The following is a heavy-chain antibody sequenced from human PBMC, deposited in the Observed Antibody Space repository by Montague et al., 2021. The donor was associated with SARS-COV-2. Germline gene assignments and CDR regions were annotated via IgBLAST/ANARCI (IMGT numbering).Heavy chain of an antibody. CDR1: GGSISSGGNY. Sequence: TLSLTCTVSGGSISSGGNYWSWIRQHPGKGLEWIGFIYYSGSTYYNPSLKSRVTISVDTSKNQFSLKLSSVTAADTAVYYCARDPINRITIFGVVTRGWYFDLWGRGTLVTVSS. CDR3: ARDPINRITIFGVVTRGWYFDL. J-gene: IGHJ2*01. D-gene: IGHD3-3*01. CDR2: IYYSGST. V-gene: IGHV4-31*03.